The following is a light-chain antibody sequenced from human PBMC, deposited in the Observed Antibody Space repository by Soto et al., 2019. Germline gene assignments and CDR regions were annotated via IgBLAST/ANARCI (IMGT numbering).Light chain of an antibody. V-gene: IGKV1-39*01. J-gene: IGKJ1*01. CDR1: QSISSY. CDR2: AAS. Sequence: DIQMTQSPSSLSASVGDRVTITCRASQSISSYLNWYQQKPGKAPKLLIYAASSLQSGVPSRFSGSGSGTDFTRTISSLQPEDFESYCCQQMYSPWTFGQKTKVEI. CDR3: QQMYSPWT.